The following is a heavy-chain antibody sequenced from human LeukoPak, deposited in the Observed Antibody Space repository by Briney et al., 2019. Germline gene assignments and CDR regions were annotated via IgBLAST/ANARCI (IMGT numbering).Heavy chain of an antibody. CDR2: ISGSGDTT. D-gene: IGHD2-15*01. Sequence: PGGSLRLSCAASGFTFSNYAMSWVRQAPGGGLEWVSAISGSGDTTFHADSVKGRFTTSRDKSKNTLSLQMSGLRVEDSAVYFCAKDTSAWWYHRAYMNVWGTGTTVTVSS. CDR1: GFTFSNYA. V-gene: IGHV3-23*01. CDR3: AKDTSAWWYHRAYMNV. J-gene: IGHJ6*03.